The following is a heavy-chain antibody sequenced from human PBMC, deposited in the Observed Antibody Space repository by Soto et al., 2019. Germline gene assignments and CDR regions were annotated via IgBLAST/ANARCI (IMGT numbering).Heavy chain of an antibody. Sequence: QVQLQESGPGLVKPSQTLSLTCTVSGGSISSGGYYWSWIRQHPGKGLEWIGYIYYSGSTYYNPSLKSRVTIAVDTSKNQFSLKLSSVTAADTDVYYCAKGACSSTSCYEFDYWGQGTLVTVSS. CDR2: IYYSGST. J-gene: IGHJ4*02. CDR3: AKGACSSTSCYEFDY. CDR1: GGSISSGGYY. V-gene: IGHV4-31*03. D-gene: IGHD2-2*01.